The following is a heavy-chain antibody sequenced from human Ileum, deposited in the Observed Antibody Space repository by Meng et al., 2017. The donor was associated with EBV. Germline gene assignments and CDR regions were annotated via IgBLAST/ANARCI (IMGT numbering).Heavy chain of an antibody. CDR1: GGTFTNYA. D-gene: IGHD3-10*01. CDR3: ARDQAMIRY. J-gene: IGHJ4*02. CDR2: AIPVFGTP. V-gene: IGHV1-69*01. Sequence: LVQSGAEVKEPGSSGKVSCKASGGTFTNYAINWVRQAPGQGLEWMGGAIPVFGTPNYAQKFQGRVTITADESTNTAYMELYSLRSEDTAVYYCARDQAMIRYWGQGTLVTVSS.